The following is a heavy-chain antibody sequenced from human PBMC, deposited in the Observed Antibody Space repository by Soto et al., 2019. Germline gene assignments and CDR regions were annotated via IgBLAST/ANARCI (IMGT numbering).Heavy chain of an antibody. CDR1: GYTFTSYY. D-gene: IGHD4-17*01. Sequence: ASVTVSCKAPGYTFTSYYMHWVRQAPGQGLEWMGIINPSGGSTSYAQKFQGRVTMTRDTSTSTVYMELSSLRSEDTAVYYCARDYGERGPFDYWGQGTLVTVSS. CDR2: INPSGGST. CDR3: ARDYGERGPFDY. J-gene: IGHJ4*02. V-gene: IGHV1-46*03.